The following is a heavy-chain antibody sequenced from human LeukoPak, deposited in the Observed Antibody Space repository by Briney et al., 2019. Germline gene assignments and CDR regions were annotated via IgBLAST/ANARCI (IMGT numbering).Heavy chain of an antibody. D-gene: IGHD1-20*01. J-gene: IGHJ4*02. CDR2: IKQDGSDK. CDR3: VRDLSGNGDY. Sequence: GGSLRLSCAVSGFAFSSYWMGWVRQAPGKGLEWVANIKQDGSDKIYVDSVEGRFTISRDNAKNSLFLQMNSLRADDTAVYYCVRDLSGNGDYWGQGTLVTVSS. CDR1: GFAFSSYW. V-gene: IGHV3-7*01.